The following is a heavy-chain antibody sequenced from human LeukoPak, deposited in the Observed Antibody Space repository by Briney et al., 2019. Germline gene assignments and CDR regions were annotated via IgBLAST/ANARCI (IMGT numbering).Heavy chain of an antibody. CDR3: ASVHNSRTYWFDP. V-gene: IGHV4-30-4*08. CDR2: IYYSGST. CDR1: GGSISSGDYY. J-gene: IGHJ5*02. Sequence: SQTLSLTCTVSGGSISSGDYYWSWIRQPPGKGLEWIGYIYYSGSTSYNPSLKSRATISVDTSKNHLSLKLSSVTAADTAVYYCASVHNSRTYWFDPWGQGTLVTVSS. D-gene: IGHD2-2*01.